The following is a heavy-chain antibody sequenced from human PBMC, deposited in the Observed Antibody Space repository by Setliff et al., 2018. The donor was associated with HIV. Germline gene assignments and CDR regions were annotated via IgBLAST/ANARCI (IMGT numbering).Heavy chain of an antibody. D-gene: IGHD6-13*01. CDR3: GRDEHGFNSNWYGVD. CDR1: GGSIGSGSHY. Sequence: PSETLSLTCTVSGGSIGSGSHYWSWIRQPAGKGLEWIGRIYTSGSANYNPSLKSRVTISVDTSKNQFSLKLSSVTVADTALYYCGRDEHGFNSNWYGVDWGQGTLVTVSS. CDR2: IYTSGSA. V-gene: IGHV4-61*02. J-gene: IGHJ4*02.